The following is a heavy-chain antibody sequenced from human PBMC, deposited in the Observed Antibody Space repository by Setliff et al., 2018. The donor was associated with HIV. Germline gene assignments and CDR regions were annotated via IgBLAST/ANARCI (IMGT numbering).Heavy chain of an antibody. V-gene: IGHV5-51*01. Sequence: PGESLKISCKGSGYSFTTYWIARVRQMPGKGLEWMGTIYPGDSETTYSPSFQGQVTISVDKSISAAYLQLSSLKASDSAIYFCARHVIPYSNSLRVYMDVWGKGTTVTVSS. CDR2: IYPGDSET. CDR1: GYSFTTYW. J-gene: IGHJ6*03. CDR3: ARHVIPYSNSLRVYMDV. D-gene: IGHD4-4*01.